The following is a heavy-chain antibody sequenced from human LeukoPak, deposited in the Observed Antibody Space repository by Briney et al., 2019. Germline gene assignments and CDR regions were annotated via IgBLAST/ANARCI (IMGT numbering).Heavy chain of an antibody. Sequence: GGSLRLSCAASGFTFSSYAMHWVRQAPGKGLEWVAFIRYDGSNKYYADSVKGRFTISRDNSKNTLYLQMNSLRAEDTAVYYCAKDLRIYGSGSYAPFDYWGQGTLVTVSS. J-gene: IGHJ4*02. CDR2: IRYDGSNK. CDR3: AKDLRIYGSGSYAPFDY. CDR1: GFTFSSYA. D-gene: IGHD3-10*01. V-gene: IGHV3-30*02.